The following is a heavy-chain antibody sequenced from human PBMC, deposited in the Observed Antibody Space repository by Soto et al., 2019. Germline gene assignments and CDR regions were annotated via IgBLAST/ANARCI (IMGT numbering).Heavy chain of an antibody. CDR3: ARTIVAAGGRRYFDL. D-gene: IGHD6-13*01. V-gene: IGHV3-11*05. Sequence: QVQLVKSGGGLVKPGGSLRLSCAASGFTFSDYYMSWIRQAPGKGLEWVSYINSSSSYTNYADSVKGRFTISRDNAKNSLYLQMNSLRAEDTAVYYCARTIVAAGGRRYFDLWGRGTLVTVSS. J-gene: IGHJ2*01. CDR1: GFTFSDYY. CDR2: INSSSSYT.